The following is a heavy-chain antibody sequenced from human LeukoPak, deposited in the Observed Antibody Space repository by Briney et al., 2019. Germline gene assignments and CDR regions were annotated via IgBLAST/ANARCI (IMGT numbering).Heavy chain of an antibody. Sequence: GGSLRLSCAVSGFMFSQHTMSWVRQAPGKRLEWVSSISGSGDATRYADSVMGRFTISRDNAKNTLSLQMNSLRAEDTAVYYCARDHHGDIDYWGQGTLVTVSS. V-gene: IGHV3-23*01. CDR2: ISGSGDAT. D-gene: IGHD4-17*01. J-gene: IGHJ4*02. CDR3: ARDHHGDIDY. CDR1: GFMFSQHT.